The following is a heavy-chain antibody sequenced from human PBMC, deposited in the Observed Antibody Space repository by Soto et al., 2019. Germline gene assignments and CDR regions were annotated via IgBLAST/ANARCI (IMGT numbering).Heavy chain of an antibody. J-gene: IGHJ6*03. CDR1: GYTFTSYG. Sequence: QVQLVQSGAEVKKPGASVKVSCKASGYTFTSYGISWVRQAPGQGLEWMGWISAYNGNTNYAQKLQGRVTMTTDTSTSTAYMEPRSLRSDHTAVYYCARDSPRGGGTPMASDYYYYYYMDVWGKGTTVTVSS. CDR2: ISAYNGNT. D-gene: IGHD1-1*01. V-gene: IGHV1-18*01. CDR3: ARDSPRGGGTPMASDYYYYYYMDV.